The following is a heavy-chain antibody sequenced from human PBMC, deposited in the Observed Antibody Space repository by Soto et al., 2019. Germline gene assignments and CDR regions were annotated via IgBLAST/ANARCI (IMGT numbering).Heavy chain of an antibody. Sequence: VQLVESGGGLVQPGGSLRLSCAASGFTFSNYWMYWVRQAPGKGLVWVSRINSDGSVSSYADSVKGRLTISRDNVKNTVYLQMDSLRAEDTAVYYCAIGDCVGGTCYSLAGSFYYYMDVWGKGTTVTVFS. J-gene: IGHJ6*03. D-gene: IGHD2-15*01. V-gene: IGHV3-74*01. CDR3: AIGDCVGGTCYSLAGSFYYYMDV. CDR2: INSDGSVS. CDR1: GFTFSNYW.